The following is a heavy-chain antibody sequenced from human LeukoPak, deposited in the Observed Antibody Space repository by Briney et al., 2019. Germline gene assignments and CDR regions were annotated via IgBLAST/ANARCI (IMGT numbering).Heavy chain of an antibody. Sequence: SETLSLTCAVYGGSFSGYYWSWIRQPPGKGLEWIGEINHSGSTNYNPSLKSRVTISVDTSKNQFSLKLSSVTAADTAVYYCARGEEDPQYCFDYWGQGTLVTVSS. J-gene: IGHJ4*02. CDR3: ARGEEDPQYCFDY. V-gene: IGHV4-34*01. CDR2: INHSGST. CDR1: GGSFSGYY. D-gene: IGHD6-19*01.